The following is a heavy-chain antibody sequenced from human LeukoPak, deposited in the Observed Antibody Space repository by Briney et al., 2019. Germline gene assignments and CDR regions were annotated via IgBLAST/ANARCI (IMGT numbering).Heavy chain of an antibody. Sequence: SETLSLTCAVSGGSISSHNWWSWVRQSPGKGLEWIGEIYHSGSTNYNPSLKSRVTISVDTSKNQFSLKLSSVTAADTAVYYCATYGSGNWFDPWGQGTLVTVSS. D-gene: IGHD3-10*01. CDR3: ATYGSGNWFDP. CDR2: IYHSGST. J-gene: IGHJ5*02. V-gene: IGHV4-4*02. CDR1: GGSISSHNW.